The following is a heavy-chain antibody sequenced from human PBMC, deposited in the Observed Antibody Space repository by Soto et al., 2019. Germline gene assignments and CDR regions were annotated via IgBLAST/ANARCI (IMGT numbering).Heavy chain of an antibody. CDR1: GGSFSSGGYY. Sequence: QLQLQESGPGLVKPSQTLSLACTVSGGSFSSGGYYWSWIRQLPGKGLEGIGYIYYSGSTYYNPSLKSRCTISLDTSKNQFSLKLSSVTAADTAVYYCARATSFSGHHGYWGQGTLVTVSS. CDR3: ARATSFSGHHGY. V-gene: IGHV4-31*03. J-gene: IGHJ4*02. CDR2: IYYSGST. D-gene: IGHD2-8*02.